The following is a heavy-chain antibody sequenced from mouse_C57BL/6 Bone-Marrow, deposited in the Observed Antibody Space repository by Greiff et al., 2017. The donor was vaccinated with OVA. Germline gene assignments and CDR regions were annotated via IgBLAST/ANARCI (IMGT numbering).Heavy chain of an antibody. CDR2: IDPETGGT. Sequence: VKLQQSGAELVRPGASVTLSCKASGYTFTDYEMHWVKQTPVHGLEWIGAIDPETGGTAYNQKFKGKAILTADKSSSTAYMELRSLTSEDSAVYYCTRAHSNFAWFAYWGQGTLVTVSA. J-gene: IGHJ3*01. V-gene: IGHV1-15*01. CDR1: GYTFTDYE. D-gene: IGHD2-5*01. CDR3: TRAHSNFAWFAY.